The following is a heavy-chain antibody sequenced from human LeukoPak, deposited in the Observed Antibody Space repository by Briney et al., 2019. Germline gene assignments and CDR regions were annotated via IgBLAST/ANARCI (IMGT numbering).Heavy chain of an antibody. CDR3: ATDLGSSWIY. D-gene: IGHD6-13*01. CDR2: INPNSGGT. V-gene: IGHV1-2*02. Sequence: ASVKVSCKASGYTFTGYYMHWVRQAPGQGLEWMGWINPNSGGTNYAQKFQGRVTMTRDTSISTVYIDLSRLSSDDTAMYYCATDLGSSWIYWGHGTLDTVSS. J-gene: IGHJ4*01. CDR1: GYTFTGYY.